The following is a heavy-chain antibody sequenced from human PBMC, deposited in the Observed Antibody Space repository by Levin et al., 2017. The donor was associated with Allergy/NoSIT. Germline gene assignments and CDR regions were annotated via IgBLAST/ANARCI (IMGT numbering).Heavy chain of an antibody. CDR3: ARRDYYGSGSYYGKRKTFDY. CDR1: GGSFSGYY. J-gene: IGHJ4*02. CDR2: INHSGST. V-gene: IGHV4-34*01. Sequence: SETLSLTCAVYGGSFSGYYWSWIRQPPGKGLEWIGEINHSGSTNYNPSLKSRVTISVDTSKNQFSLKLSSVTAADTAVYYCARRDYYGSGSYYGKRKTFDYWGQGTLVTVSS. D-gene: IGHD3-10*01.